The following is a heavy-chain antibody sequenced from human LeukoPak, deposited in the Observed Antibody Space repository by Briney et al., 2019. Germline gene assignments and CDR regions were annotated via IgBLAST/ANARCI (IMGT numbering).Heavy chain of an antibody. CDR2: ISTTDDT. Sequence: GGSLRLSCAASGFTFSTYDMHWVRHATGKGLEWVSAISTTDDTYYPGSVKGRFTISRENAKSSLYLQMNSLRAEDTAVYYCARGRSGSYFDSWGQGTLVAVSS. CDR1: GFTFSTYD. D-gene: IGHD1-26*01. CDR3: ARGRSGSYFDS. V-gene: IGHV3-13*04. J-gene: IGHJ4*02.